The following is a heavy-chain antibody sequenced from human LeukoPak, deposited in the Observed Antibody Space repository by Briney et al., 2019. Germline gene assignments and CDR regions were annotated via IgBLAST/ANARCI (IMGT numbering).Heavy chain of an antibody. CDR1: GGSISSSSYY. CDR3: ARQVPEGFIVVVPAAITM. V-gene: IGHV4-39*01. J-gene: IGHJ4*02. CDR2: IYYSGST. D-gene: IGHD2-2*01. Sequence: PETLSLTCTVSGGSISSSSYYWGWIRQPPGKGLEWIGSIYYSGSTYYNPSLKSRVTISVDTSKNQFSLKLSSVTAADTAVYFCARQVPEGFIVVVPAAITMWGQGTLVTVSS.